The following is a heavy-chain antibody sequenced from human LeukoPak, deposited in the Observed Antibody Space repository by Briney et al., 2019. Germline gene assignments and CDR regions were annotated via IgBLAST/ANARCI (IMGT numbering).Heavy chain of an antibody. CDR1: GGSFSGDY. CDR2: INHSRST. J-gene: IGHJ4*02. CDR3: ATMVRGEGYFDY. V-gene: IGHV4-34*01. Sequence: SETLSLTCAVYGGSFSGDYWSWIRQPPGKGLEWIGEINHSRSTNYNPSLKSRVTISVDTSNNQFSLKLTSVTAADTAVYYCATMVRGEGYFDYWGQGTLVTVSS. D-gene: IGHD3-10*01.